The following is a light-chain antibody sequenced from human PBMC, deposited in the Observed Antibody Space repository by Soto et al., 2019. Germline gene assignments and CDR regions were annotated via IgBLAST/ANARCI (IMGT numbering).Light chain of an antibody. CDR2: VAS. CDR3: QQLNSYRLT. Sequence: IQLTQSPSSLSASVGDRVTITCRASQAISSHLAWYQQKPGKAPKLLVYVASTLQSRVPSRFSGSGSGTDFSLSINSLQPADFATYYCQQLNSYRLTFGGGTKVDIK. V-gene: IGKV1-9*01. J-gene: IGKJ4*01. CDR1: QAISSH.